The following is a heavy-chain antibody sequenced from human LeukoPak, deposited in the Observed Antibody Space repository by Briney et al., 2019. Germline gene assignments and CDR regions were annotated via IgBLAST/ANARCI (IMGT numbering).Heavy chain of an antibody. J-gene: IGHJ5*02. V-gene: IGHV1-69*01. CDR2: IIPIFGTA. Sequence: SVKVSCKASGGTFSSYAISWVRQAPGQGLEWMGGIIPIFGTANYAQEFQVRVTITADESTSTAYMELSSLRSEDTAVYYCARRTYYYGSGSPGWFDPWGQGTLVTVSS. D-gene: IGHD3-10*01. CDR3: ARRTYYYGSGSPGWFDP. CDR1: GGTFSSYA.